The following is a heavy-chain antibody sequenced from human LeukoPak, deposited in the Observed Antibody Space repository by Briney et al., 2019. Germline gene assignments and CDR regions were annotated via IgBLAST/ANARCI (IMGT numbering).Heavy chain of an antibody. CDR1: GFPFSRYS. D-gene: IGHD1-7*01. J-gene: IGHJ6*03. Sequence: QPGGSLRLSCEASGFPFSRYSMNWVRQAPGKGLEWVSAISGSGGGTYYADSVKGRFTISRDNSKNTLYLQMNSLRAEDTAVYYCAKDLGGQLELRLFPFSYYYYYMDVWGKGTTVTVSS. CDR2: ISGSGGGT. V-gene: IGHV3-23*01. CDR3: AKDLGGQLELRLFPFSYYYYYMDV.